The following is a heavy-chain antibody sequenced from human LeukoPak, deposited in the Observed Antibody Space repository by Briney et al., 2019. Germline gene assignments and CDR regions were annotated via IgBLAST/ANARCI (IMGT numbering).Heavy chain of an antibody. V-gene: IGHV3-49*03. Sequence: GGSLRLSCQGSGFNFGDYAMTWIRQAPGKGREWLGYIRNQAWGGTTKYAPSVEGRFKISRDNSKALTYLEITSLRIEDTGVYFCARDRDRGYELAYWGQGTPVIVSS. D-gene: IGHD5-12*01. J-gene: IGHJ4*02. CDR3: ARDRDRGYELAY. CDR1: GFNFGDYA. CDR2: IRNQAWGGTT.